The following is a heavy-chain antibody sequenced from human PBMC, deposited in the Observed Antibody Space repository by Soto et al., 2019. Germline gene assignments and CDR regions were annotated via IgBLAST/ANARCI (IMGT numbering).Heavy chain of an antibody. CDR1: GFTFSTYA. V-gene: IGHV3-23*01. Sequence: PGGSLRLSCAASGFTFSTYAMSWVRQAPGKGLDWVSAISPSGGSPYYADSVKGRFTISRDNSKNTVYLQMNSLRAEDTAVYYCARDYSSYGPFDYWGQGTLVTV. CDR3: ARDYSSYGPFDY. J-gene: IGHJ4*02. D-gene: IGHD5-18*01. CDR2: ISPSGGSP.